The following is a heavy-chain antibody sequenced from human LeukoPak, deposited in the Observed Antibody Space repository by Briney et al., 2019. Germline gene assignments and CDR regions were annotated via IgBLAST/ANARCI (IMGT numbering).Heavy chain of an antibody. CDR1: GFTFSGYY. CDR3: ASPYDPFDY. V-gene: IGHV3-11*04. Sequence: GGSLRLSCAASGFTFSGYYMSWIRQAPGKGLECIAYISSGGNTVSYADSVKGRFTISRDNGKNSLYLQMNSLRAEDTAVYYCASPYDPFDYWGQGTLVTVSS. D-gene: IGHD3-3*01. CDR2: ISSGGNTV. J-gene: IGHJ4*02.